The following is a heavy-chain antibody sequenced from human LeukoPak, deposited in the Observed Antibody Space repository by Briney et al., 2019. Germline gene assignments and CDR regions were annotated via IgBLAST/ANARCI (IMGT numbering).Heavy chain of an antibody. V-gene: IGHV3-7*03. J-gene: IGHJ4*02. D-gene: IGHD3-22*01. CDR2: INQDGSEK. CDR1: GFTFNTYW. Sequence: PGGPLRLSCAASGFTFNTYWMSWVRQAPGKGLEWVANINQDGSEKYYVDSVKGRFTISRDNAKNSLYLQMNSLRAEDTALYYCAKDGELWYDSFGGETEFDYWGQGTLVTVSS. CDR3: AKDGELWYDSFGGETEFDY.